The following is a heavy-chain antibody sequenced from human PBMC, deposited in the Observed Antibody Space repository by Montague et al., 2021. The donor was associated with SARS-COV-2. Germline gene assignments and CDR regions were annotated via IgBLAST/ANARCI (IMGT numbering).Heavy chain of an antibody. Sequence: SLRLSCAASGFTFSLYEMNWVRQAPGKGLEWVSFISSSGSAIYSADSVKGRFTISRDNAKNSLYLQMNSLRAEDTAVYYCARDRRTVGATMDYYYFYGMDVWGRGTTVTVSS. CDR3: ARDRRTVGATMDYYYFYGMDV. D-gene: IGHD1-26*01. V-gene: IGHV3-48*03. CDR1: GFTFSLYE. CDR2: ISSSGSAI. J-gene: IGHJ6*02.